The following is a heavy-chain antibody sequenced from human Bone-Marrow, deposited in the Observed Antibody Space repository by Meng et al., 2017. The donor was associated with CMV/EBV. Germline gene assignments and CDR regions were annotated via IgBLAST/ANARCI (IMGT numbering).Heavy chain of an antibody. Sequence: GGSLRLSCKGSGYSFTTYWIGWVRQMPGKGLEWMEIIYPGDSDTTYSPSFQGHVTISADKSISTAYLQWNSLKASDTAIYYCARHVKTGGAFDIWGQGTRVTVSS. CDR3: ARHVKTGGAFDI. CDR1: GYSFTTYW. CDR2: IYPGDSDT. J-gene: IGHJ3*02. V-gene: IGHV5-51*01.